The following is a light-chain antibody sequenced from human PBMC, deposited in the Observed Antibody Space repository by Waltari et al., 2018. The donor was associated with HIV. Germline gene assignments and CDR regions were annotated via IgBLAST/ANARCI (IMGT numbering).Light chain of an antibody. CDR2: LGS. V-gene: IGKV2-28*01. Sequence: IVMTQSPLSLPVTPGEPASIYCRSSQSLLHSNGYNYLDWYLQKPGQSPQVLMYLGSSRASGVPDRFSGSGSGTDFTLKISRVEAEDVGLYYCMQALQTPITFGQGTRLEIK. CDR1: QSLLHSNGYNY. J-gene: IGKJ5*01. CDR3: MQALQTPIT.